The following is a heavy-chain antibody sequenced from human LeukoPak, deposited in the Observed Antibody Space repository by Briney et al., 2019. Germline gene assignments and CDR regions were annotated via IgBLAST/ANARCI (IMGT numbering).Heavy chain of an antibody. CDR2: IYYSGST. CDR1: GGSISSYY. V-gene: IGHV4-59*01. J-gene: IGHJ4*02. Sequence: SETLSLTCTVSGGSISSYYWSWIRQPPGKGLEWIGYIYYSGSTNYNPSLKSRVTISVDTSKNQFSLKLSSVTAADTAVYYCARGTYYDFWSGYYPALSDYWGQGTLVTVSS. D-gene: IGHD3-3*01. CDR3: ARGTYYDFWSGYYPALSDY.